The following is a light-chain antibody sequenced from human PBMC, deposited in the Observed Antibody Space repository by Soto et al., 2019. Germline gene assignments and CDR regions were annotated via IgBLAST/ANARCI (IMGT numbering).Light chain of an antibody. CDR2: KAS. Sequence: DVRLTQSPSSLSASVGDRVTITCRASQSVTRFLAWYQQKPGKAPKLLIYKASTLGGGVPSRFSGSGSGTDFTLTISSLQPEDFATYYCQQLNSYPPFGQGTRLEI. CDR3: QQLNSYPP. V-gene: IGKV1-5*03. J-gene: IGKJ5*01. CDR1: QSVTRF.